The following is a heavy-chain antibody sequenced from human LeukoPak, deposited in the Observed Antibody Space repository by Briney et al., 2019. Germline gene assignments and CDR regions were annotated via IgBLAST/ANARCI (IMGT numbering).Heavy chain of an antibody. CDR1: GGSFSGYY. Sequence: PSETLSLTCAVYGGSFSGYYWSWIRQPPGKGLEWIGEINHSGSTNYNPSLKSRVTISVDTSKNQFSLKLGSVTAADTAVYYCARVRYSSGWPIGYYYYMDVWGKGTTVTVSS. D-gene: IGHD6-19*01. CDR2: INHSGST. V-gene: IGHV4-34*01. CDR3: ARVRYSSGWPIGYYYYMDV. J-gene: IGHJ6*03.